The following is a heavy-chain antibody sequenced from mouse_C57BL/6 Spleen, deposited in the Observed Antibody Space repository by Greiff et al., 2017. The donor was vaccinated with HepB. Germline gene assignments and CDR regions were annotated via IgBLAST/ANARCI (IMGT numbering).Heavy chain of an antibody. V-gene: IGHV1-81*01. D-gene: IGHD1-1*01. CDR2: IYPRSGNT. Sequence: QVHVKQSGAELARPGASVKLSCKASGYTFTSYGISWVKQRTGPGLEWIGEIYPRSGNTYYNEKFKGKATLTADKSSSTAYMELRSLTSEDSAVYFCARIITTVVDPYYFDYWGQGTTLTVSS. J-gene: IGHJ2*01. CDR1: GYTFTSYG. CDR3: ARIITTVVDPYYFDY.